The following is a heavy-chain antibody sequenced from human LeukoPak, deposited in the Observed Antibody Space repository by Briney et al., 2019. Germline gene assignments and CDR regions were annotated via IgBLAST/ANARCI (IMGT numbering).Heavy chain of an antibody. CDR3: AKGPVVPVATYYFDS. D-gene: IGHD2-2*01. CDR2: ISGSGPGT. J-gene: IGHJ4*02. V-gene: IGHV3-23*01. Sequence: GGSLRLSCAASGFTFSSYAMTWVRQAPGKGLEWVSAISGSGPGTFYADSVKGRFTISRDNSKNTLYLQINSLRAEDTAVYYCAKGPVVPVATYYFDSWGQGTLVTVSS. CDR1: GFTFSSYA.